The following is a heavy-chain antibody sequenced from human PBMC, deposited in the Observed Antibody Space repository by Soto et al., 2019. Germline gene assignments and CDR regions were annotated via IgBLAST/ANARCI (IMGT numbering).Heavy chain of an antibody. V-gene: IGHV4-59*01. J-gene: IGHJ4*02. Sequence: PSETLSLTCTVSGDSISKYYWSWIRQPPGKGLEWIGYIYSTGSTNCNPSLKSRVTMSVDTSKNQFSLKLNSVTAADTAVYYCATLGGTSSWYLDYWGRGTLVTVSS. D-gene: IGHD6-13*01. CDR3: ATLGGTSSWYLDY. CDR1: GDSISKYY. CDR2: IYSTGST.